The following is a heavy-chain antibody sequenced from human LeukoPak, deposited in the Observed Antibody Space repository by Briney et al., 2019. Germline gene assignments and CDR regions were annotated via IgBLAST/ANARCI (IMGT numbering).Heavy chain of an antibody. Sequence: GGSLRLACAAYAFTFSSYCMNWVRQAPGKGLVWVSSVSSSGSYIYYADSVKGRFTISRDNAKNSLHLQMNSLRAEDTAVYYCARGSGVQVWSSLGYWGQGTLVTVSS. CDR1: AFTFSSYC. CDR2: VSSSGSYI. J-gene: IGHJ4*02. CDR3: ARGSGVQVWSSLGY. V-gene: IGHV3-21*01. D-gene: IGHD5-18*01.